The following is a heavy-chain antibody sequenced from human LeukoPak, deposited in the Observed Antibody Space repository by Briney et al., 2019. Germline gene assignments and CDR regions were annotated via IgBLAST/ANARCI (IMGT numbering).Heavy chain of an antibody. CDR3: ARGVSVTAIRGY. Sequence: GGSLRLSCAASGFTVSSNYMSWVRQAPGKGLEWVAVISYDGSNKYYADSVKGRFTISRDNSKNTLYLQMNSLRAEDTAVYYCARGVSVTAIRGYWGQGTLVTVSS. CDR1: GFTVSSNY. CDR2: ISYDGSNK. V-gene: IGHV3-30-3*01. J-gene: IGHJ4*02. D-gene: IGHD2-21*02.